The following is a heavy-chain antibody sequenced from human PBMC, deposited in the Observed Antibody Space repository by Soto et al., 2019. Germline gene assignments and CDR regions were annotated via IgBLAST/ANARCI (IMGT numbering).Heavy chain of an antibody. Sequence: EVQLLESGGDFVEPGGSLRLSCAASGFIFNNYAMGWVRQAPGKGLEWVSTIDNIAAGTDYANSVKGRFTISRDNSKNTLYLQLNNLRAEDTAVYYCAQAISRERQIAYWGQGTLVTVSS. CDR3: AQAISRERQIAY. D-gene: IGHD1-26*01. V-gene: IGHV3-23*01. CDR2: IDNIAAGT. CDR1: GFIFNNYA. J-gene: IGHJ4*02.